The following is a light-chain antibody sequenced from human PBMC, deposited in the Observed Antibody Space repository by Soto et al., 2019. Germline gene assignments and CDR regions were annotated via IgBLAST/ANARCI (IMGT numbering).Light chain of an antibody. CDR1: SGHSSYA. Sequence: QLVLTQSPSASASLGASVKLTCTLSSGHSSYAIAWHQQQPEKGPRFLMKLNSDGSHSKGDGIPDRFSGSSSGAERYLTISSLQSEDEADYYCQTWGTAIWVFGGGTKLTV. V-gene: IGLV4-69*02. CDR3: QTWGTAIWV. J-gene: IGLJ3*02. CDR2: LNSDGSH.